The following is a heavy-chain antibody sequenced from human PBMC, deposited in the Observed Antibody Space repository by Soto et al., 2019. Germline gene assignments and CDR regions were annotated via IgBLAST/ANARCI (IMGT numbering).Heavy chain of an antibody. CDR1: GFTFSSYA. J-gene: IGHJ3*02. D-gene: IGHD3-16*02. Sequence: PGGSLRLSCAASGFTFSSYAMSWVRQAPGKGLEWVSAISGSGGSTYYADSVKGRFTISRVNSKNTLYLQMNSLRAEDTAVYYCAKDLEGVIVPYAFDIWGQGKMVTVSS. CDR3: AKDLEGVIVPYAFDI. CDR2: ISGSGGST. V-gene: IGHV3-23*01.